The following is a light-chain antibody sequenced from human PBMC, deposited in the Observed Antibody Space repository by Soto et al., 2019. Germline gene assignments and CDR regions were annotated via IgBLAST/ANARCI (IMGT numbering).Light chain of an antibody. CDR3: QHHDSLPLS. J-gene: IGKJ3*01. CDR1: QIVSGKY. Sequence: EIVLTQSPGTLSLSPGERATLSCRASQIVSGKYLDWYHQRPGQAPRLLIYDASNMATGIPARFSGSGSGTDFTFTISSLQPEDYATYSCQHHDSLPLSFGRGTKVDIK. V-gene: IGKV3-20*01. CDR2: DAS.